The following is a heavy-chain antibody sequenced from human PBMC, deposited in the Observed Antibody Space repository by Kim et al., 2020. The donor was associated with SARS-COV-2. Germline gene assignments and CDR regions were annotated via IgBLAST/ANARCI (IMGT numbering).Heavy chain of an antibody. D-gene: IGHD4-17*01. CDR3: ARGGGYGDYTYGMDA. J-gene: IGHJ6*02. CDR2: IYKSGNT. CDR1: GGYISSYY. V-gene: IGHV4-59*01. Sequence: SETLSLTCTVSGGYISSYYWSWIRQPPGKGLEWIGYIYKSGNTNYNPSLKSRVTISVDRSRSQFSLKLNSVTAADTAVYYCARGGGYGDYTYGMDAWGQGTTVTVSS.